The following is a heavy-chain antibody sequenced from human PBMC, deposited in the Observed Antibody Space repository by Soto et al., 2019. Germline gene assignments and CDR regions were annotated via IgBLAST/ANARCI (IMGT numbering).Heavy chain of an antibody. V-gene: IGHV3-48*03. CDR1: GFTFSSYE. CDR3: ARVGFPGMDV. Sequence: PGGSLRFSCAASGFTFSSYEMNWVRQAPGKGLEWVSYISSSGSTIYYADSVKGRFTISRDNAKNSLYLQMNSLRAEDTAVYYCARVGFPGMDVWGQGTTVTVSS. CDR2: ISSSGSTI. J-gene: IGHJ6*02.